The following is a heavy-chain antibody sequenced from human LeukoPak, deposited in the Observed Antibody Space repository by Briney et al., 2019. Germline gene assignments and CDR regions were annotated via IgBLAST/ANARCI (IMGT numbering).Heavy chain of an antibody. Sequence: PGGSLRLSCAASGFTFSNYWMNWVRQAPGKGLVWVAPIKTNKSNTDYADSVKGRFTISRDNAKNTLYLQMNSLKADDAAVYYFTTIRPDYGCQGTLVTVSA. CDR1: GFTFSNYW. J-gene: IGHJ4*02. CDR2: IKTNKSNT. CDR3: TTIRPDY. V-gene: IGHV3-74*01. D-gene: IGHD5-12*01.